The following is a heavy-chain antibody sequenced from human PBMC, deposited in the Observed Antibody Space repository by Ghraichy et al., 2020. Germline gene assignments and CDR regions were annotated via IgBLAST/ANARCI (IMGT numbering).Heavy chain of an antibody. V-gene: IGHV4-61*01. CDR1: GGSVSSGSYY. J-gene: IGHJ4*02. Sequence: SETLSLTCTVSGGSVSSGSYYWSWIRQPPGKGLEWIGYIYYSGSTNYNPSLKSRVTISVDTSKNQFSLKLSSVTAADTAVYYCARDTPGGYYYDSSGSSPLTLWGQGTLVTVSS. CDR3: ARDTPGGYYYDSSGSSPLTL. D-gene: IGHD3-22*01. CDR2: IYYSGST.